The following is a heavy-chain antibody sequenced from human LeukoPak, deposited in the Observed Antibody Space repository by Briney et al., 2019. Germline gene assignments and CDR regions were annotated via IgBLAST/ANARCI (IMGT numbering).Heavy chain of an antibody. V-gene: IGHV3-21*01. CDR2: ISSSSSYI. D-gene: IGHD3-22*01. Sequence: PGGSLRLSCAASGFTFSSYSMNWVRQAPGKGLEWVSSISSSSSYIYYADSVKGRFTISRDNAKNSLYLQMNSLRAEDTAVYYCARDDSSGYIEGEPDYWAREPWSPSPQ. CDR3: ARDDSSGYIEGEPDY. J-gene: IGHJ4*02. CDR1: GFTFSSYS.